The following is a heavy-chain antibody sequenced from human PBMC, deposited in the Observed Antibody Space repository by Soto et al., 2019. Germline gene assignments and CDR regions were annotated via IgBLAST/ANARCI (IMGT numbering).Heavy chain of an antibody. Sequence: GGSLRLSCAASGFAFGRFAMGWVRQSPGNGLDWFSAITDDGVYTYHADSVKGRFTISRDNTKNTVYLQMNSLRVEDTAVYYCAKGSAGGRPYSFDFWGQGTLVTVSS. J-gene: IGHJ4*02. V-gene: IGHV3-23*01. CDR2: ITDDGVYT. D-gene: IGHD6-13*01. CDR3: AKGSAGGRPYSFDF. CDR1: GFAFGRFA.